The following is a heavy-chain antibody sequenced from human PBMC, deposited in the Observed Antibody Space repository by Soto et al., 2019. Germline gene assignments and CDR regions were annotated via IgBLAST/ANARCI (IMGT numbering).Heavy chain of an antibody. CDR3: TTEGGYDFWSGYYIWLY. CDR1: GFTFSNAW. Sequence: EVQLVESGGGLVKPGGSLRLSCAASGFTFSNAWMSWVRQATGKGLEWVGRIKSKTDGGTTDYAAPVKGRFTISRDDSKNTLHLQMNSLKTEDTAVYYCTTEGGYDFWSGYYIWLYWGQGTLVTVSS. D-gene: IGHD3-3*01. V-gene: IGHV3-15*01. CDR2: IKSKTDGGTT. J-gene: IGHJ4*02.